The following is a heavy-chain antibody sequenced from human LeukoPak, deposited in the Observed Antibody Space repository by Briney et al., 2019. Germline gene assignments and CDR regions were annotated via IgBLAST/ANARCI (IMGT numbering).Heavy chain of an antibody. D-gene: IGHD3-10*01. J-gene: IGHJ4*02. CDR3: ARGRGSLTY. V-gene: IGHV4-59*01. CDR1: GGSISLYY. CDR2: FYDTRSP. Sequence: SETLSLTCTVSGGSISLYYWSWIRQPPGKGLEWIGYFYDTRSPKYNPSLERRVTISVDMSGNQFSLNLTSVTAADTAVYYCARGRGSLTYWGQGTLATVSS.